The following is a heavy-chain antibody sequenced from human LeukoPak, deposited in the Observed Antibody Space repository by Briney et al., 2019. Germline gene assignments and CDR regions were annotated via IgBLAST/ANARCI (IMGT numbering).Heavy chain of an antibody. Sequence: GGSLRLSCAVSGFTFSGFWMSWSRQAPGKGLEWVASINSDGSEGYYADVVKGRFTISRDNAKNSLYLQMNSLRAEDTAVYYCARDSIMFGSYSSGWYRWFDPWGQGTLVTVSS. CDR3: ARDSIMFGSYSSGWYRWFDP. CDR1: GFTFSGFW. CDR2: INSDGSEG. D-gene: IGHD6-19*01. V-gene: IGHV3-7*01. J-gene: IGHJ5*02.